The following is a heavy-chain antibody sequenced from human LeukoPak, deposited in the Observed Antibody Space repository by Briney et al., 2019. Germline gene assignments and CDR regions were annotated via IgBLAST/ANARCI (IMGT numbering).Heavy chain of an antibody. CDR2: IKEDGNEK. V-gene: IGHV3-7*01. J-gene: IGHJ4*02. CDR3: AGGQSVGY. CDR1: GFTFSNYW. D-gene: IGHD4-23*01. Sequence: GGSLRLSCEVSGFTFSNYWMSWVRQAPGKGLEWVANIKEDGNEKYYVDPVKGRFTISRDNAKNSVYLQMNSLRVEDTAVYYCAGGQSVGYWGQGTLVTVSS.